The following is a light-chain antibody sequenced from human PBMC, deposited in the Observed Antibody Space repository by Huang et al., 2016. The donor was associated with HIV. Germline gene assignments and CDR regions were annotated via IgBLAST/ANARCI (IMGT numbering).Light chain of an antibody. J-gene: IGKJ2*01. CDR2: DTS. CDR1: QSVSNY. Sequence: EIVLTQSPATLSLSPGERATHSCRASQSVSNYLAWYQQKPGQAPRLLIYDTSNRATGIPIRFSGSGSGTDFTLTISSLEPEDFAVYYCHQRSNWLYTFGQGTKLEI. CDR3: HQRSNWLYT. V-gene: IGKV3-11*01.